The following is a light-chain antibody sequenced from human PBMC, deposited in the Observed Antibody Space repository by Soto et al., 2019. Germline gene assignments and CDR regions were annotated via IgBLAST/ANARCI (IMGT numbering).Light chain of an antibody. Sequence: QSVLTQPASVSGSPGQSITISCTGTSSDVGAYNYVSWYQQPPGKAPKLMIYEVSNRPSGVSNRFSGSKSGNTASLTISGLQAEDEADYYCSSYTTSSTLVFGGGTKLTVL. CDR3: SSYTTSSTLV. J-gene: IGLJ2*01. CDR1: SSDVGAYNY. V-gene: IGLV2-14*01. CDR2: EVS.